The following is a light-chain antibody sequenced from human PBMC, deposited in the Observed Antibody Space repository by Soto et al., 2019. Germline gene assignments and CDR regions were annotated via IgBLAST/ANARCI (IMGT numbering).Light chain of an antibody. J-gene: IGLJ1*01. CDR1: SSDLGAYKY. Sequence: QSALTQPRSVSGSPGQSVTISCTGTSSDLGAYKYVSWHQQHPGRAPKVMIYDVNKWPSGVPDRFSGSKSGNTASLTISGLQAEDEADYHCCSYAGNSYVFGTGTKVTVL. CDR2: DVN. V-gene: IGLV2-11*01. CDR3: CSYAGNSYV.